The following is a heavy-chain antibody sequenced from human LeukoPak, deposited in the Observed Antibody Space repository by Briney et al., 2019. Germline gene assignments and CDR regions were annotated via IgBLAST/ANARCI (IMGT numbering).Heavy chain of an antibody. Sequence: SETLSLTCTVSGDSISPYFCNWIRQSAGKGLEWIGRIYTSGNTDYNPSPESRVTLSVDTSKNQFSLRLSSVTAADTAVYYCARNIYTLPDAFDIWGQGTMVTVSS. J-gene: IGHJ3*02. CDR1: GDSISPYF. D-gene: IGHD2/OR15-2a*01. CDR3: ARNIYTLPDAFDI. V-gene: IGHV4-4*07. CDR2: IYTSGNT.